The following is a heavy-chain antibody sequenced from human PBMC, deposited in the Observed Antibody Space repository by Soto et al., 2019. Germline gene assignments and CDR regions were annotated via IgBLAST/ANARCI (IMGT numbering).Heavy chain of an antibody. CDR2: IYNSGTT. J-gene: IGHJ4*02. CDR1: GGSISSGGYF. Sequence: QVQLQESGPGLVKPSQTLSLTCTVSGGSISSGGYFWSWIRQPPGKGLEWIGHIYNSGTTYNNPSPQSRVTMSLDTSMNQFSLKLSSVTAADTAVYYCTRGPSGDKVDYWGQGALVTVSS. V-gene: IGHV4-30-4*01. D-gene: IGHD7-27*01. CDR3: TRGPSGDKVDY.